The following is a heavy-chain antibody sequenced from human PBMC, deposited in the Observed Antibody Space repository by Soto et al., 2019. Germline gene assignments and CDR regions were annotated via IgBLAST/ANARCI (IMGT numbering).Heavy chain of an antibody. V-gene: IGHV4-39*01. CDR2: IYYSGST. CDR1: GGSISSSSYY. J-gene: IGHJ5*02. CDR3: ARHLPTAFWFQSWFDP. D-gene: IGHD3-10*01. Sequence: KPSETLSLTCTVSGGSISSSSYYWGWIRQPPGKGLEWIGSIYYSGSTYYNPSLKSRVTISVDTSKNQFSLKLSSVTAADTAVYYCARHLPTAFWFQSWFDPWGQGTLVTV.